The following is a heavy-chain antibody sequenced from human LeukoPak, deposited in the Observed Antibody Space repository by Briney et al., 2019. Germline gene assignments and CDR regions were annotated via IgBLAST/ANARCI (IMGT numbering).Heavy chain of an antibody. Sequence: SETLSLTCTVSGGSISSSSYYWGWIRQPPGKGLEWIGSIYYSGSTYYNPSLKSRVTISVDTSKNQFSLKLSSVTAAGTAVYYCARGRPYYYGYWGQGTLVTVSS. V-gene: IGHV4-39*07. D-gene: IGHD6-6*01. CDR2: IYYSGST. CDR3: ARGRPYYYGY. CDR1: GGSISSSSYY. J-gene: IGHJ4*02.